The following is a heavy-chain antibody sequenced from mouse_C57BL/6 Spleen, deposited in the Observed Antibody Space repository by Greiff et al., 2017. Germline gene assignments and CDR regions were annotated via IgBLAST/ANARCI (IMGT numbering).Heavy chain of an antibody. V-gene: IGHV10-1*01. J-gene: IGHJ3*01. D-gene: IGHD1-1*01. Sequence: EVQLVESGGGLVQPKGSLKLSCAASGFSFNTYAMNWVRQAPGKGLEWVARIRSKSNNYATYYAESVKDRFTISRDDSESMLYLQMNNLKTEDTAMYYCVRHEGASYEGFAYWGQGTLVTVSA. CDR3: VRHEGASYEGFAY. CDR1: GFSFNTYA. CDR2: IRSKSNNYAT.